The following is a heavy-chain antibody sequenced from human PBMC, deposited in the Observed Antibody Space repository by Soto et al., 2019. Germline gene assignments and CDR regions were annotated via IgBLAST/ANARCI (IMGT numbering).Heavy chain of an antibody. Sequence: GGSLRLSCAASGFTFSHYCMHWVRQAPGKGLEWVAVISYDGSDKYYADSVKGRFAISRDNSKNTLYPQMNSLIPEDTAVYYCAKGAYFDFWSGLSPKFDYWGQGTLVTVSS. CDR3: AKGAYFDFWSGLSPKFDY. CDR1: GFTFSHYC. V-gene: IGHV3-30*18. J-gene: IGHJ4*02. D-gene: IGHD3-3*01. CDR2: ISYDGSDK.